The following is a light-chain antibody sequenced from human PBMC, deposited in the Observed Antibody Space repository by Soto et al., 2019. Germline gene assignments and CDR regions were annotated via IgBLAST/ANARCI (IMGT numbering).Light chain of an antibody. Sequence: EIVLTQSPATLSLSPGERATLSCRASQSVNIYLAWYQQKPGQAPRLLINNAFNRATGIPARFSGSGSGTDFTLTITSLEPEDFAVYYCQEYDGAPPVTFGLGTRLEIK. J-gene: IGKJ5*01. CDR2: NAF. V-gene: IGKV3-11*01. CDR1: QSVNIY. CDR3: QEYDGAPPVT.